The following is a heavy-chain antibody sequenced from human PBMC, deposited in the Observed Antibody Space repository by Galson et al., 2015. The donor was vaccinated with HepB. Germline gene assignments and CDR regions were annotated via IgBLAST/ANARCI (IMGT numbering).Heavy chain of an antibody. Sequence: SLRLSCAASGITFTSYAMSWVRQAPGKGLEWVSGIIGSGGSTYYADSVEGRFTISRDNSKNTLFLQMNNVRGEDTAVYYCAKRRGRMFQFSNHYSYYAMDVWGQGTTVTVSS. CDR1: GITFTSYA. CDR2: IIGSGGST. V-gene: IGHV3-23*01. J-gene: IGHJ6*02. D-gene: IGHD3-10*02. CDR3: AKRRGRMFQFSNHYSYYAMDV.